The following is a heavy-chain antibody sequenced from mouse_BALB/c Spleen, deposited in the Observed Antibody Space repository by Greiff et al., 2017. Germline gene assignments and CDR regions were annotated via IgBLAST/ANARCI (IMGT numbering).Heavy chain of an antibody. J-gene: IGHJ3*01. CDR1: GYSITSGYY. CDR2: ISYDGSN. V-gene: IGHV3-6*02. Sequence: DVKLQESGPGLVKPSQSLSLTCSVTGYSITSGYYWNWIRQFPGNKLEWMGYISYDGSNNYNPSLKNRISITRDTSKNQFFLKLNSVTTEDTATYYCARGTGTKAYWGQGTLVTVSA. D-gene: IGHD4-1*01. CDR3: ARGTGTKAY.